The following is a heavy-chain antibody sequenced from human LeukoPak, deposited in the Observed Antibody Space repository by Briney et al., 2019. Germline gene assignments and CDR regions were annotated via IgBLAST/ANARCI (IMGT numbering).Heavy chain of an antibody. CDR1: GGSIGSFY. Sequence: PSETLSLTCTVSGGSIGSFYWSWIRQPPGKGLEWIGHLHYSGRTNHNPSLKSRLTMLIDKSKNQFSLNLSSVTAADTAVYYCARVASKGGMDVWGQGTTVTVSS. V-gene: IGHV4-59*01. J-gene: IGHJ6*02. D-gene: IGHD5/OR15-5a*01. CDR3: ARVASKGGMDV. CDR2: LHYSGRT.